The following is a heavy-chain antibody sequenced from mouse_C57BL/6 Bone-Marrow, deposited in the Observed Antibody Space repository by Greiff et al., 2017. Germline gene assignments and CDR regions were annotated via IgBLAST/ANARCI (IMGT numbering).Heavy chain of an antibody. V-gene: IGHV3-6*01. CDR1: GYSITSGYY. CDR3: ARLCLYAMDY. Sequence: VQRVESGPGLVKPSQSLSLTCSVTGYSITSGYYWNWIRQFPGNKLEWMGYISYAGSNHYNPSLKNRISITRDTSKNQSFLKLNSVTTEDTATYYCARLCLYAMDYWGQGTSVTVSS. CDR2: ISYAGSN. D-gene: IGHD6-1*01. J-gene: IGHJ4*01.